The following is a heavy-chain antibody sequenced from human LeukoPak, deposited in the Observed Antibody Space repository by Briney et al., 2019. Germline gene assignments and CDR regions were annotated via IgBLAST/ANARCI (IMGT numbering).Heavy chain of an antibody. CDR2: ISGSGGST. Sequence: PGGSLRLSCAASGFTFSSYAMSWVRQAPGKGLEWVSAISGSGGSTYYADSVKGRFTISRDNSKNTLYLQMNSLRAEDTAVYYCARDIAVAGSFEPFDYWGQGTLVTVPS. J-gene: IGHJ4*02. CDR3: ARDIAVAGSFEPFDY. V-gene: IGHV3-23*01. D-gene: IGHD6-19*01. CDR1: GFTFSSYA.